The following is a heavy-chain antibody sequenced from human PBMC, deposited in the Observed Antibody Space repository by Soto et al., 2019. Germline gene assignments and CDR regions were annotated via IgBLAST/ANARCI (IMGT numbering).Heavy chain of an antibody. CDR3: ARGGYTSVWYFDY. CDR2: FYSDGTS. Sequence: EVQLVESGGGLIQPGGSLRLSCAASGFTVSGSYMTWVRQAPGKGLEWVSVFYSDGTSYYADSVKGRFTISRDNSKNTLDLQMNSLRAEDTAVYYCARGGYTSVWYFDYWGQGTLVTVSS. V-gene: IGHV3-53*01. D-gene: IGHD6-19*01. CDR1: GFTVSGSY. J-gene: IGHJ4*02.